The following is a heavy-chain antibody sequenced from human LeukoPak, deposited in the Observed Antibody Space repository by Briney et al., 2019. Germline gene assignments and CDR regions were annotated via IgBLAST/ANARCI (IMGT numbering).Heavy chain of an antibody. CDR2: VYTSGST. Sequence: SQTLSLTCTVSGGSISSGSYYWSWIRQPAGKGLEWIGRVYTSGSTNYNPSLKSRATISVDTSKNQFSLKLNSVTAADTAVYYCARGDSSWPYFFDCWGQGTLVTVSS. D-gene: IGHD6-13*01. J-gene: IGHJ4*02. CDR3: ARGDSSWPYFFDC. CDR1: GGSISSGSYY. V-gene: IGHV4-61*02.